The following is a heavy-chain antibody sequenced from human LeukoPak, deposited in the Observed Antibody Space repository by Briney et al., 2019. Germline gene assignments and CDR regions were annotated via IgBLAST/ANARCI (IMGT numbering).Heavy chain of an antibody. CDR2: IYLGGRT. V-gene: IGHV3-66*01. CDR3: ARDLAAVAGPHWYFDL. D-gene: IGHD6-19*01. CDR1: GFTVSSTY. J-gene: IGHJ2*01. Sequence: PGGSLRLSCAASGFTVSSTYMTWVRQAPGKGLEWVSVIYLGGRTDYADSVKGRFTISRDNSKNMLCLQMNSLRVADTAVYYCARDLAAVAGPHWYFDLWGRGTLVTVSS.